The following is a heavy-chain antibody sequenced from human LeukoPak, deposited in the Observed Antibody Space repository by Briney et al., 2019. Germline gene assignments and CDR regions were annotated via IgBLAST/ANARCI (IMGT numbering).Heavy chain of an antibody. CDR1: GYTFTSYY. Sequence: ASVTVSCKASGYTFTSYYMHWVRQAPGQGLEWMGIINPSGGSTSYAQKFQGIVTMTRDTSTSTVYMELSSLRSEDTAVYYCAIMVQGVHTYFGCWEQGILVAVSS. D-gene: IGHD3-10*01. CDR2: INPSGGST. J-gene: IGHJ4*02. V-gene: IGHV1-46*01. CDR3: AIMVQGVHTYFGC.